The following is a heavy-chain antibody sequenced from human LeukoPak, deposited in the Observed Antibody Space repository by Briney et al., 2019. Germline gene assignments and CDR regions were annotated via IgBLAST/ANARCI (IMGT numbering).Heavy chain of an antibody. Sequence: ASVKVSCKVSGYTLTELSMHWVRQAPGKGLEWMGGFDPEDGETIYAQKFQGRVTMTEDTSTDTAYMELSSLRSEDTAVYYCATQCRSGTGFDYWGQGTLVTVSS. D-gene: IGHD6-13*01. J-gene: IGHJ4*02. CDR2: FDPEDGET. V-gene: IGHV1-24*01. CDR1: GYTLTELS. CDR3: ATQCRSGTGFDY.